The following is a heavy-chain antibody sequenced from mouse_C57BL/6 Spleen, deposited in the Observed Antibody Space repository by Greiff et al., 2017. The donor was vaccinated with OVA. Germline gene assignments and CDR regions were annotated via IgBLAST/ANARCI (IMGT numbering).Heavy chain of an antibody. CDR3: ARDGYYYGSSYDY. J-gene: IGHJ2*01. CDR1: GYTFTDYY. CDR2: INPNNGGT. D-gene: IGHD1-1*01. Sequence: EVQLQQSGPELVKPGASVKISCKASGYTFTDYYMNWVKQSHGKSLEWIGDINPNNGGTSYNQKFKGKATLTVDKSSSTAYMELRSLTSEDSAVYYCARDGYYYGSSYDYWGQGTTLTVSS. V-gene: IGHV1-26*01.